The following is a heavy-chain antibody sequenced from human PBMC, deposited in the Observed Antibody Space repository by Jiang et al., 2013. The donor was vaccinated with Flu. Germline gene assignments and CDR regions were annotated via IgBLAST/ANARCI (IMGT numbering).Heavy chain of an antibody. CDR1: GGTFSSYA. CDR3: AGSPIGYCSSTSCDHDY. CDR2: IIPIFGTA. J-gene: IGHJ4*02. V-gene: IGHV1-69*01. Sequence: PGSSVKVSCKASGGTFSSYAISWVRQAPGQGLEWMGGIIPIFGTANYAQKFQGRVTITADESTSTAYMELSSLRSEDTAVYYCAGSPIGYCSSTSCDHDYWGQGTLVTVSS. D-gene: IGHD2-2*01.